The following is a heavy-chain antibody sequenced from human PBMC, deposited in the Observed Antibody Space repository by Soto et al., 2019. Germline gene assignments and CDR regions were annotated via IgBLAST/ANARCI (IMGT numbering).Heavy chain of an antibody. V-gene: IGHV1-69*02. CDR2: IIPILGIA. CDR1: GGTFSSYT. D-gene: IGHD2-21*01. J-gene: IGHJ4*02. Sequence: QVQLVQSGAEVKKPGSSVKVSCKASGGTFSSYTISWVRQAPGQGLEWMGRIIPILGIANYAQKCQGSVTITADNSTSTAYMELSSLRSEDTAVYYCARVEVVGDYFDYWGQGTLVTVSS. CDR3: ARVEVVGDYFDY.